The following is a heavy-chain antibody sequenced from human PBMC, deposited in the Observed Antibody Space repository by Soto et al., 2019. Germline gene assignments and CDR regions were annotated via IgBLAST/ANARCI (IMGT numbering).Heavy chain of an antibody. CDR1: GDSISRSSYF. Sequence: SETLSLTCTVSGDSISRSSYFWGWIRQPPGRGLEWIGSIYYGGSTYYNPSLKSRVTISVDTSKNQFSLKLSSVTAADTAVYYCAREIVVVPAAIGLVRERYYYYGMDVWGQGTTVTVSS. CDR3: AREIVVVPAAIGLVRERYYYYGMDV. D-gene: IGHD2-2*01. CDR2: IYYGGST. V-gene: IGHV4-39*07. J-gene: IGHJ6*02.